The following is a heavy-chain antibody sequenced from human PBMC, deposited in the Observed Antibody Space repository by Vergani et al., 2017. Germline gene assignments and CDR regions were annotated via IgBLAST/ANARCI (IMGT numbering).Heavy chain of an antibody. CDR3: ARSPYYYDSSGYYADAFDI. V-gene: IGHV4-38-2*01. CDR1: GYSISSGYY. Sequence: QVQLQESGPGLVKPSETLSLTCAVSGYSISSGYYWGWIRQPPGKGLEWIGSIYHSGSTYYNPSLKSRVTISVDTSKNQFSLKLSSVTAADTAVYYCARSPYYYDSSGYYADAFDIGGQGTMVTVSS. J-gene: IGHJ3*02. D-gene: IGHD3-22*01. CDR2: IYHSGST.